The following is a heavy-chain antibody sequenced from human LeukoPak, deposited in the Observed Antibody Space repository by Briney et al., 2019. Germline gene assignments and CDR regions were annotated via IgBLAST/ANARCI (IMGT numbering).Heavy chain of an antibody. Sequence: PGGSLRLSCAASGFTFSSYGMHWVRQAPGKGLERVAVISYDGSNKYYADSVKGRFTISRDNSKNTVYLHMNSLIAEDTAVYYCAKALISTKAAPQLRAPIYYYGMDVWGQGTTVTVSS. CDR1: GFTFSSYG. CDR3: AKALISTKAAPQLRAPIYYYGMDV. V-gene: IGHV3-30*18. CDR2: ISYDGSNK. J-gene: IGHJ6*02. D-gene: IGHD6-13*01.